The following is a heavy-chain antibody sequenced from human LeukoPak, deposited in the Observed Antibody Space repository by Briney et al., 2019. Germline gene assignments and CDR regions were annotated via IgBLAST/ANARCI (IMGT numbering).Heavy chain of an antibody. Sequence: PGGSLRLSCAASGFTFSSYAMHWVRQAPGKGLEWVAVISYDGSNKYYADSVKGRFTISRDNSKNTLYLQMNSLRAEDTAVYYCAQPKGRQPMYYYGMDVWGQGTTVTVSS. CDR1: GFTFSSYA. J-gene: IGHJ6*02. CDR2: ISYDGSNK. V-gene: IGHV3-30-3*01. D-gene: IGHD6-13*01. CDR3: AQPKGRQPMYYYGMDV.